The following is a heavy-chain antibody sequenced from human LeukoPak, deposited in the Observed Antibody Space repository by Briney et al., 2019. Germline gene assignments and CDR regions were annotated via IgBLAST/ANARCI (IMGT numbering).Heavy chain of an antibody. CDR1: GFTFSSYG. V-gene: IGHV3-30*18. CDR2: ISYDGSNK. CDR3: AKDSRTTYGSGSYPDY. D-gene: IGHD3-10*01. J-gene: IGHJ4*02. Sequence: PGGSLRLSCAASGFTFSSYGMHWVRQAPGKGLEWVGVISYDGSNKYYADSVKGRFTISRDNSKNTLYLQMNSLRAEDTAVYYCAKDSRTTYGSGSYPDYWGQGTLVTVSS.